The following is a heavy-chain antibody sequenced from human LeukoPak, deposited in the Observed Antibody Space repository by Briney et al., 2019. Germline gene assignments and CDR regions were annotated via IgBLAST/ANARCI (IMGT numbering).Heavy chain of an antibody. V-gene: IGHV4-61*01. Sequence: PSETLSLTCTVSGGSISSSSYYWSWIRQPPGKGLEWIGYIYYSGSTNYNPSLKSRVTISVDTSKNQFSLKLSSVTAADTAVYYCARADRYSGYDFRGGSFDYWGQGTLVTVSS. CDR3: ARADRYSGYDFRGGSFDY. CDR1: GGSISSSSYY. J-gene: IGHJ4*02. D-gene: IGHD5-12*01. CDR2: IYYSGST.